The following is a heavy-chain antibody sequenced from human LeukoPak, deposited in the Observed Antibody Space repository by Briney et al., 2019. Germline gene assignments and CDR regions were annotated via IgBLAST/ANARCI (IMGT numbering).Heavy chain of an antibody. D-gene: IGHD3-10*01. Sequence: GSLRLSCAASGFSFTNYAMSWVRQAPGKGLEWVSTLSGNNGDTYNADSVKGRFTISRDNSKDTLYLQLNSLRAEDTAVYYCATYSYNNAREFQYWGQGTLVTVSS. CDR1: GFSFTNYA. CDR2: LSGNNGDT. CDR3: ATYSYNNAREFQY. V-gene: IGHV3-23*01. J-gene: IGHJ1*01.